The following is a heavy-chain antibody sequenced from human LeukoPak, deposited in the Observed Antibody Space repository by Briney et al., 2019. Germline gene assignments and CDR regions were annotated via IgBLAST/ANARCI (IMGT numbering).Heavy chain of an antibody. J-gene: IGHJ5*02. Sequence: APVKVSCKASGYTFTGYYMHWVRQAPGQGLEWMGWINPNSGGTNYAQKFQGRVTMTRDTSISTAYMELSRLRSDDTAVYYCARDARRAAAGTFDPWGQGTLVTVSS. CDR2: INPNSGGT. CDR1: GYTFTGYY. CDR3: ARDARRAAAGTFDP. D-gene: IGHD6-13*01. V-gene: IGHV1-2*02.